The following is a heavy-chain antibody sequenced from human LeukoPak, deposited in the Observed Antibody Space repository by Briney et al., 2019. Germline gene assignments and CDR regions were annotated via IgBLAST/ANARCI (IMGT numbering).Heavy chain of an antibody. D-gene: IGHD4-17*01. V-gene: IGHV4-30-2*01. CDR3: ARTLTTVTKALGY. J-gene: IGHJ4*02. CDR2: IYHSGST. CDR1: GGFISSGGYS. Sequence: PSQTLSLTCAVSGGFISSGGYSWSWIRQPPGKGLEWIGYIYHSGSTYYNPSLKSRVTISVDRSKNQFSLKLSSVTAADTAVYYCARTLTTVTKALGYWGQGTLVTVSS.